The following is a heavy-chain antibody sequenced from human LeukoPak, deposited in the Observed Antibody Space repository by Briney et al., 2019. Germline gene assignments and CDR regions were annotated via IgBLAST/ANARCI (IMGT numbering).Heavy chain of an antibody. CDR3: AKGDPYGSGSYPVDY. V-gene: IGHV3-30*18. CDR2: ISYDGSNK. D-gene: IGHD3-10*01. Sequence: GRSLRLSCAASGFTFSRYGMHWVRQASGKGLEWVALISYDGSNKYYADSVKGRFTISRDNSKNTLYLQMNSLRPGDTAVYYCAKGDPYGSGSYPVDYWGQGTLVTVSS. CDR1: GFTFSRYG. J-gene: IGHJ4*02.